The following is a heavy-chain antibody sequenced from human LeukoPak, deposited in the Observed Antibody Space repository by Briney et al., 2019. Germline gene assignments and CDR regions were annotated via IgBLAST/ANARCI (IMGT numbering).Heavy chain of an antibody. J-gene: IGHJ4*02. CDR2: ISGSGGST. V-gene: IGHV3-23*01. CDR3: AKIRNDYGDYFDY. CDR1: GFTFSSYA. D-gene: IGHD4-17*01. Sequence: PGGSLRLSCAASGFTFSSYAMSWVRQAPGKGLEWVSAISGSGGSTYYADSVKGQFTISRDNSKNTLYLQMNSLRAEDTAVYYCAKIRNDYGDYFDYWGQGTLVTVSS.